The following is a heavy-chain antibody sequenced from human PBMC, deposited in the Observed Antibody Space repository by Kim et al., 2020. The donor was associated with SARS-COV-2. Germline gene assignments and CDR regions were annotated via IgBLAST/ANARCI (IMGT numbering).Heavy chain of an antibody. V-gene: IGHV3-53*01. CDR3: ARVGFGSGSLNAFDI. CDR2: IYSGGST. Sequence: GGSLRLSCAASGFTVSSNYMSWVRQAPGKRLEWVSVIYSGGSTYYADSVKGRFTISRDNSKNTLYFQVNSLRAEDTAVYYCARVGFGSGSLNAFDIWGQGTVVTVSS. CDR1: GFTVSSNY. J-gene: IGHJ3*02. D-gene: IGHD3-10*01.